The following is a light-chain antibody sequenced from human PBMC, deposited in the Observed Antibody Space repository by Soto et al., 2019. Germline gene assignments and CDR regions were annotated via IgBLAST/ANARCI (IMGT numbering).Light chain of an antibody. CDR2: EVN. V-gene: IGLV2-23*02. CDR1: SGDIGLYDL. Sequence: QSVLTQPAAVSGSLGQAITISCTGSSGDIGLYDLVSWFQVHPNKAPKLIISEVNKRPSGLSNRFSGSKSGNTASLTISGLQAEDEAAYFCCSYAGVDTFVLFGGGTKLTVL. CDR3: CSYAGVDTFVL. J-gene: IGLJ2*01.